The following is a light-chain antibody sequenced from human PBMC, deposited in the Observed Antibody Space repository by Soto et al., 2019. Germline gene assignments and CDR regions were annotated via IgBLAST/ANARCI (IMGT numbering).Light chain of an antibody. V-gene: IGKV1-27*01. CDR2: AAS. J-gene: IGKJ1*01. CDR1: RGIYNY. CDR3: QKYDSAPRT. Sequence: DVQVTQSPASLSASVGDRVNISCRTSRGIYNYLAWYQQKSGQIPKLLINAASSLRSGVPSRFSGSGSGTDFTLSISSLQPEDVATYYCQKYDSAPRTFGQGTKVEIK.